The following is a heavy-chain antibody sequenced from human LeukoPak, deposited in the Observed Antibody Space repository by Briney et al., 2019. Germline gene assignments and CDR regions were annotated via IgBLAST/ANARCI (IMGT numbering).Heavy chain of an antibody. J-gene: IGHJ3*02. V-gene: IGHV4-59*01. CDR3: ARAGGWARGDYKPDAFDI. D-gene: IGHD6-19*01. CDR1: GGSISSYY. Sequence: SETLSLTCTVSGGSISSYYWSWLRQPPGKGLEWIGYIYYSGSTNYNPSLKSRVTISVDTSKNQLSLKLSSLTAADTAVYYCARAGGWARGDYKPDAFDIWGQGTMVTVSS. CDR2: IYYSGST.